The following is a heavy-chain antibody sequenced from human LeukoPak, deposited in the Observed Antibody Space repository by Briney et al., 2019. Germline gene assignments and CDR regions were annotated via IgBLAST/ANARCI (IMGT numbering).Heavy chain of an antibody. V-gene: IGHV4-61*02. CDR2: IYTSGST. CDR3: AREGAYCSSTSCNWFDP. Sequence: PSETLSLTCTVSGGSISSGSYYWSWIRQPAGKGLEWIGRIYTSGSTNYNPSLKSRVPISVVTSQHTFSLKLRYVTAADTSVYYCAREGAYCSSTSCNWFDPWGQGALVTVSS. J-gene: IGHJ5*02. CDR1: GGSISSGSYY. D-gene: IGHD2-2*01.